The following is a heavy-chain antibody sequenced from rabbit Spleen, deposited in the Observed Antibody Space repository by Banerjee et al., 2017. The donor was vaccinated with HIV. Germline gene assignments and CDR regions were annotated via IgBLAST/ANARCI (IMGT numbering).Heavy chain of an antibody. CDR2: INAITGKG. CDR3: AKDWDGVISWDFGL. Sequence: QAQLTETGGGLGQLGGSLASFCPASGFSFSTKAGRCWVRQVPGQGLEWIACINAITGKGLYSRWAKGRYSFSKTSTTTVTLEMTSTAVADAASYFCAKDWDGVISWDFGLWGQGTLVTVS. CDR1: GFSFSTKAG. D-gene: IGHD4-2*01. V-gene: IGHV1S45*01. J-gene: IGHJ3*01.